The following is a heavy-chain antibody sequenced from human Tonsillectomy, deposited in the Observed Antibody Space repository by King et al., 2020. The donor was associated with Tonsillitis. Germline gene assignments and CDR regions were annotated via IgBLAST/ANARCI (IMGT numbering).Heavy chain of an antibody. CDR3: AKADLYNWNDVFDY. CDR1: GFTXDDYA. CDR2: XXXXXXXX. Sequence: QLXQSGGGXVQPXRSLRLXXAASGFTXDDYAMHWVXXAPXKGXXXXXXXXXXXXXXXNXXXXXXRFXISRXXAKNXLYXXMXXXXAEDTALYYCAKADLYNWNDVFDYWGQGTLVTVSS. J-gene: IGHJ4*02. V-gene: IGHV3-9*01. D-gene: IGHD1-20*01.